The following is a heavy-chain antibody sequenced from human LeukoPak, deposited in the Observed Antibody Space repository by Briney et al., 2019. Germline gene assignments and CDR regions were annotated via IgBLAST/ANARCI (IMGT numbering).Heavy chain of an antibody. CDR2: IIPIFGTA. CDR1: GGTFSSYA. Sequence: SVKVSCKASGGTFSSYAISWVRQAPGQGLEWMGGIIPIFGTANYAQKFQGRVTITADESTSTAYMELSSLRSEDTAVYYCARNKAGSGDAFDIWGQGTMVTVSS. CDR3: ARNKAGSGDAFDI. J-gene: IGHJ3*02. V-gene: IGHV1-69*13. D-gene: IGHD6-25*01.